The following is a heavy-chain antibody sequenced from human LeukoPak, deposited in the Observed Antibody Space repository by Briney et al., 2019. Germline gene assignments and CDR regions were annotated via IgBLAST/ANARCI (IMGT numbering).Heavy chain of an antibody. CDR1: GYTFTGYY. V-gene: IGHV1-2*02. CDR2: INPNSGGT. D-gene: IGHD3-10*01. J-gene: IGHJ4*02. Sequence: ASVKVSCKASGYTFTGYYMHWVRQAPGQGREWMGWINPNSGGTNYAQKFQGRVTMTRDTSISTAYMELSSLRSDDTAVYYCARVKGVLLWLGESYDYWGQGTLVTVSS. CDR3: ARVKGVLLWLGESYDY.